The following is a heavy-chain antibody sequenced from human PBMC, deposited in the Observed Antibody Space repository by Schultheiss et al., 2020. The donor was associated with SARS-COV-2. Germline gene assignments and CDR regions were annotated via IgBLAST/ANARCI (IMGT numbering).Heavy chain of an antibody. CDR1: GYSISSGYY. V-gene: IGHV4-38-2*02. Sequence: SETLSLTCTVSGYSISSGYYWGWIRQPPGKGLEWIGSIYHSGSTYYNPSLKSRVIISIDTSKNQFSLKVKSVTAADTAVYYCARDYYDSGYAFDIWGQGTMVTVSS. D-gene: IGHD3-22*01. J-gene: IGHJ3*02. CDR2: IYHSGST. CDR3: ARDYYDSGYAFDI.